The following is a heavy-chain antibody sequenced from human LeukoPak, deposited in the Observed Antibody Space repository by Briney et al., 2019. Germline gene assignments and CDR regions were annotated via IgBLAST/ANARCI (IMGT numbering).Heavy chain of an antibody. CDR2: ISYDGSNK. D-gene: IGHD5-24*01. J-gene: IGHJ3*02. Sequence: GGSLRLSCAASGFTFSSYGMHWVRQAPGKGLEWVAVISYDGSNKYYADSVKGRFTISRDNSKNTLYLQMNSLRAEDTAVYYCALDGYNYASDIWGQGTMVTVSS. CDR1: GFTFSSYG. CDR3: ALDGYNYASDI. V-gene: IGHV3-30*03.